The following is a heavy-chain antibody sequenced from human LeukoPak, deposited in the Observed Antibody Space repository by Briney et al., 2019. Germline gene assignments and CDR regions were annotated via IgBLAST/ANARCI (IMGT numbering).Heavy chain of an antibody. V-gene: IGHV3-48*03. D-gene: IGHD3-22*01. Sequence: GGSLRLSCAASGFTFSSYEMNWVRQAPGKGLEWVSYISSSGTTLYYADSVKGRFTTSRDNAKNSLYLQMNSLRAEDTAVYYCARDYYDSGGYYSLDAFDIWGQGTMVTVSS. CDR1: GFTFSSYE. J-gene: IGHJ3*02. CDR3: ARDYYDSGGYYSLDAFDI. CDR2: ISSSGTTL.